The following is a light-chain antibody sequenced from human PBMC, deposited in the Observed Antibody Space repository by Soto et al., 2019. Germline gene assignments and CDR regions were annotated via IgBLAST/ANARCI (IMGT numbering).Light chain of an antibody. CDR1: SSVVGGYNH. CDR3: CSYAGSYTLV. J-gene: IGLJ2*01. CDR2: DVS. V-gene: IGLV2-11*01. Sequence: QSVLTQPRSVSGSPGQSVTISCTGTSSVVGGYNHVSWYQQHPGKAPNLMIYDVSKRPSGVPDRFSGSKSGNTASLTISGLQAEDEADYYCCSYAGSYTLVFGGDTKVTVL.